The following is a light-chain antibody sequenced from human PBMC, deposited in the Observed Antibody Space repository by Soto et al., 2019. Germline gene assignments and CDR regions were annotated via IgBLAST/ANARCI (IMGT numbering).Light chain of an antibody. CDR3: SSHAGIKNVV. CDR1: SSDVSGYNY. V-gene: IGLV2-8*01. CDR2: EVT. Sequence: QSALTQPPSASGSPGQSVTISCTGTSSDVSGYNYVSWYQQHPGKAPRLMVYEVTKRPSGVPARFSGSKSGNTASLTVSGLQAEDEADYYCSSHAGIKNVVFGGGTKLTVL. J-gene: IGLJ3*02.